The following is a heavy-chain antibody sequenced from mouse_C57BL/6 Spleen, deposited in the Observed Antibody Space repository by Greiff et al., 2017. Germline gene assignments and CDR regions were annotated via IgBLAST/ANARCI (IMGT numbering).Heavy chain of an antibody. V-gene: IGHV1-69*01. J-gene: IGHJ2*01. CDR3: ARGGHMITHYFDY. D-gene: IGHD2-4*01. Sequence: QVQLKQPGAELVMPGASVKLSCKASGYTFTSYWMHWVKQRPGQGLEWIGEIDPSDSYTNYNQKFKGKSPLTVDKSSSTAYMQLSSLTSEASAVYYGARGGHMITHYFDYWGQGTTLTVSS. CDR2: IDPSDSYT. CDR1: GYTFTSYW.